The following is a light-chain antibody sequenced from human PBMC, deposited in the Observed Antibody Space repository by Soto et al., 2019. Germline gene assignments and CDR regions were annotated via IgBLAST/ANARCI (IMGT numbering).Light chain of an antibody. CDR1: RGDVGSYNL. CDR2: EGS. Sequence: QSVLTQPASVSGSPGRSLTISCTGTRGDVGSYNLVSWYQQHPGKAPKLMIYEGSKRPSGVSNRFSGSKSGNTASLTISGLQAEDEADYYCCSYAGSSTDVVFGGGTKLTVL. J-gene: IGLJ2*01. CDR3: CSYAGSSTDVV. V-gene: IGLV2-23*01.